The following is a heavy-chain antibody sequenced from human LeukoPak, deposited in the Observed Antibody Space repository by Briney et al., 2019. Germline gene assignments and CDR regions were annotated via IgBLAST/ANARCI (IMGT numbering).Heavy chain of an antibody. V-gene: IGHV3-23*01. CDR1: GLTFSNFA. D-gene: IGHD6-19*01. Sequence: GGSLRLSCAASGLTFSNFAMSWVRQAPGKGLEWVSAISGGGDSTYYADSVKGRFTVSRDNSKNTLYLQMNSLTDDDTAVYYCAKGRRTNSGPTLDYWGQGTLVTVSS. J-gene: IGHJ4*02. CDR3: AKGRRTNSGPTLDY. CDR2: ISGGGDST.